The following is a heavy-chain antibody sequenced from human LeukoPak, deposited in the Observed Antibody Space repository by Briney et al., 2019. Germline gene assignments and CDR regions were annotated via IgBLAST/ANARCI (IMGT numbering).Heavy chain of an antibody. V-gene: IGHV1-18*01. CDR3: ARPYYYDSSGYYSPMDV. Sequence: GASVKISCKAFGYTFSNYGIIWVRQAPGQGLEWMGWISAHNGNTNYAQKFQGRVTMTTDTSTSTAYMELSSLRSDGTAVYYCARPYYYDSSGYYSPMDVWGKGTTVTVSS. CDR1: GYTFSNYG. CDR2: ISAHNGNT. J-gene: IGHJ6*04. D-gene: IGHD3-22*01.